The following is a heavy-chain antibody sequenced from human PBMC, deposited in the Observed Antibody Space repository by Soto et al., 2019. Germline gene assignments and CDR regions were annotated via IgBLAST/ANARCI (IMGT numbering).Heavy chain of an antibody. D-gene: IGHD3-3*01. J-gene: IGHJ5*02. CDR3: ARERKDDFWSGYYPINWFDP. Sequence: SETLSLTCTVSGGSISSGGYYWSWIRQHPGKGLEWIGYIYYSGSTYYNPSLKSRVTISVDTSKNQFSLKLSSVTAADTAVYYCARERKDDFWSGYYPINWFDPWGQGTLVTVSS. CDR2: IYYSGST. CDR1: GGSISSGGYY. V-gene: IGHV4-31*03.